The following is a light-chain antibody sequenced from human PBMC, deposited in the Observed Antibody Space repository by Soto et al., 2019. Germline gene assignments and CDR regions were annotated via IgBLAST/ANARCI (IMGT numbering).Light chain of an antibody. V-gene: IGKV3-15*01. Sequence: EIVLAQSPATLSLSPGERATLSCRASQSVSIYLAWYQQKPGQAPRLLIYGASTRATGIPATFSGSGSGTEFTLTISSLQSEDFAVYYCQQYNNWPITFGQGTRLEIK. CDR2: GAS. CDR1: QSVSIY. J-gene: IGKJ5*01. CDR3: QQYNNWPIT.